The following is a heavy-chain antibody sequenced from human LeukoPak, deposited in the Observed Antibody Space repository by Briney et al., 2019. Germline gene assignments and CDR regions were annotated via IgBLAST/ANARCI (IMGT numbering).Heavy chain of an antibody. J-gene: IGHJ4*02. CDR2: INPNSGGT. D-gene: IGHD6-13*01. CDR3: ARGPLYSSSWYGFDY. CDR1: GYTFTGYY. V-gene: IGHV1-2*02. Sequence: ASVKVSCKASGYTFTGYYMHWVRQAPGQGLEWMGWINPNSGGTNYAQKFQGRVTMTRDTSISTAYMALSRLRSDDTAVYYYARGPLYSSSWYGFDYWGQGTLVTVSS.